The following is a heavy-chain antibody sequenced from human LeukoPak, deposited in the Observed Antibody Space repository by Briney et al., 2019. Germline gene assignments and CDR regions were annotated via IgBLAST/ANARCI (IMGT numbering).Heavy chain of an antibody. CDR3: ARSDIANDY. D-gene: IGHD5-18*01. CDR1: GFTFDDYA. J-gene: IGHJ4*02. V-gene: IGHV3-9*01. Sequence: PGRSLRLSCAASGFTFDDYAMHWVRQAPGKGLEWVSGISWNSGSIGYAGSVKGRFTISRDNAKNSLYLQMNSLRAEDTAVYYCARSDIANDYWGQGTLVTVSS. CDR2: ISWNSGSI.